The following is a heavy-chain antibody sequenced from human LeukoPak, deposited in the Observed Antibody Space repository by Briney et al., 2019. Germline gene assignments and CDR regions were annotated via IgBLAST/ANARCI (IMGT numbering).Heavy chain of an antibody. V-gene: IGHV4-34*01. CDR3: ARGFKRRNSSGPRTYYMDV. Sequence: SETLSLTCAVYGGSFSGYYWGWIRQPPGKGLEWIGEINHSGSTNYNPSLKSRVTISVDTSKNQFSLKLSSVTAADTAVYYCARGFKRRNSSGPRTYYMDVWGKGTTVTVSS. CDR2: INHSGST. CDR1: GGSFSGYY. D-gene: IGHD3-22*01. J-gene: IGHJ6*03.